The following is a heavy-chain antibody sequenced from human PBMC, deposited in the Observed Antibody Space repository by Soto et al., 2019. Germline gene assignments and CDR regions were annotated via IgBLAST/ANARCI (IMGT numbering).Heavy chain of an antibody. CDR2: IYSGGGST. D-gene: IGHD5-12*01. V-gene: IGHV3-66*01. J-gene: IGHJ3*02. CDR1: GFTVSSNF. Sequence: GSLRLSCAASGFTVSSNFMSWVRQAPGKGLEWVSVIYSGGGSTYYADSVKGRFTISRDNSKNTLYLQLNSLRVEDTAVYYCARDTGNSGYVGAFDIWGQGTMVTVSS. CDR3: ARDTGNSGYVGAFDI.